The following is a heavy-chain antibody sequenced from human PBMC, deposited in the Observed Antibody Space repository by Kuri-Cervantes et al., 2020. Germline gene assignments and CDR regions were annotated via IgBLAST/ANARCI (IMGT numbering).Heavy chain of an antibody. CDR1: GYTFTSYY. J-gene: IGHJ6*02. D-gene: IGHD3-3*01. CDR2: INPSGGST. Sequence: ASVKVSCKASGYTFTSYYTHWVRQAPGQGLEWMGIINPSGGSTSYAQKFQGRVTITADESTSTAYMELSSLRSEDTAVYYCARLGITIFGVVMGYGTARYYYGMDVWGQGTTVTVSS. CDR3: ARLGITIFGVVMGYGTARYYYGMDV. V-gene: IGHV1-46*01.